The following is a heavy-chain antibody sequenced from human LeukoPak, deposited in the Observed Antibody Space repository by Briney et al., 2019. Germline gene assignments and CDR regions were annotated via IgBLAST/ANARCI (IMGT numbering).Heavy chain of an antibody. CDR2: ISSSSAYI. Sequence: SPGGSLRLSCASSGFTFSAYSMSWVRQAPGKGLEWVSSISSSSAYIHYADSVKGRFTISRDNADNSLYLQMNSLRVEDTAVYYCARDRGSSWYATGDYWGQGTLVTVSS. V-gene: IGHV3-21*01. D-gene: IGHD6-13*01. CDR3: ARDRGSSWYATGDY. J-gene: IGHJ4*02. CDR1: GFTFSAYS.